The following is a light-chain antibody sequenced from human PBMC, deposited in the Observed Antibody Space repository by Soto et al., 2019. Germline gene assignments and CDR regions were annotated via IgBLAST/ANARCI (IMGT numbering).Light chain of an antibody. CDR1: SSDVGAYNY. CDR3: SSFTSSSSYV. J-gene: IGLJ1*01. CDR2: HVS. Sequence: QSALTQPASVSGSPGQSITISCTGTSSDVGAYNYVSWYQQHPGRAPQLIIYHVSNRTSGVSNRFSGSKSDNTASLTISGLQAEDEADYYCSSFTSSSSYVFGPGTKLTVL. V-gene: IGLV2-14*03.